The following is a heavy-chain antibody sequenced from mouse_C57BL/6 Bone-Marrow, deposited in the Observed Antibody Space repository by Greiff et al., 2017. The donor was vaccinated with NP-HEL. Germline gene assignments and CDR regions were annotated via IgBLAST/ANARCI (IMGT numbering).Heavy chain of an antibody. J-gene: IGHJ3*01. CDR1: GYTFTSYW. D-gene: IGHD1-1*01. CDR2: IDPSDSYT. V-gene: IGHV1-59*01. Sequence: VKLQQPGAELVRPGTSVKLSCKASGYTFTSYWMHWVKQRPGQGLEWIGVIDPSDSYTNYNQKFKGKATLTVDTSSSTAYMQLSSLTSEDSAVYYCARPLRPWGQGTLVTVSA. CDR3: ARPLRP.